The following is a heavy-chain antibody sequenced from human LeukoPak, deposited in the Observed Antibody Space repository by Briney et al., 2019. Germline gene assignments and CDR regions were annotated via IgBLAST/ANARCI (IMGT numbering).Heavy chain of an antibody. D-gene: IGHD6-19*01. Sequence: PGGSLRLSCAASGFTVSSNYMSWVRQAPGKGLEWVSVIYSGGSTYYVDSVKGRFTISRDNSKNTLYLQMNSLRAEDTAVYYCARVTGAVALDYWGQGTLVTVSS. V-gene: IGHV3-53*01. CDR2: IYSGGST. CDR1: GFTVSSNY. J-gene: IGHJ4*02. CDR3: ARVTGAVALDY.